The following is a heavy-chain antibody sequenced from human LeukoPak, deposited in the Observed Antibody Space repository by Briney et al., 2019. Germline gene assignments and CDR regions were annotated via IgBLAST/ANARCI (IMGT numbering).Heavy chain of an antibody. J-gene: IGHJ4*02. CDR1: GGTFSSYA. V-gene: IGHV1-69*13. CDR2: IIPIFGTA. CDR3: ARGERGGSGSYFPIDY. D-gene: IGHD3-10*01. Sequence: GASVKVSFKASGGTFSSYAISWVRQAPGQGLEWMGGIIPIFGTANYAQKFQGRVTITADESTSTAYMELSSLRSEDTAVCYCARGERGGSGSYFPIDYWGQGTLVTVSS.